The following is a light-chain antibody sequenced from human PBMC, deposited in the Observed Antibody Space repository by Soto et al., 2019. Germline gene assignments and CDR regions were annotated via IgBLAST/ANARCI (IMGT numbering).Light chain of an antibody. CDR2: EVS. Sequence: QSALTQPASVSGSPGQSITISCTGTSSDVGSYNYVSWYQQHPGKAPKLLIYEVSNRPSGVSNRFSGSKSGNTASLTISGLQAEYEGDYYCNSYTSSSTWVFGGGTKLTVL. CDR3: NSYTSSSTWV. V-gene: IGLV2-14*01. J-gene: IGLJ3*02. CDR1: SSDVGSYNY.